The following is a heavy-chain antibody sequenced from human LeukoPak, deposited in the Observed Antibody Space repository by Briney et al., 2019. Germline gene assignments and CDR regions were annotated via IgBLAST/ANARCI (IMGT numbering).Heavy chain of an antibody. V-gene: IGHV1-2*02. D-gene: IGHD5-24*01. Sequence: ASVKVSFKASGYTFTDYYMHWVRQAPGEGREGMGGINPKSGGTNYTQKFQGRETITRGTTISTAYMELSRLRSDDTAVYSCARTPRRAVEMATIGWFDPWGQGTLVTVSS. CDR3: ARTPRRAVEMATIGWFDP. J-gene: IGHJ5*02. CDR1: GYTFTDYY. CDR2: INPKSGGT.